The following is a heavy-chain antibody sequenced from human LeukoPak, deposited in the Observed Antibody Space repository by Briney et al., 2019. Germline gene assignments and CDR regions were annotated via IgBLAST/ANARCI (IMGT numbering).Heavy chain of an antibody. CDR3: ARGISPYYYMDV. CDR1: GYTFTSYD. CDR2: MDPNSGNT. J-gene: IGHJ6*03. Sequence: ASVKVSCKASGYTFTSYDINWVRQATGQGLEWMGWMDPNSGNTGYAQKFQGRVTITRNTSKSTAYMEVRSLRSEDTAVYYCARGISPYYYMDVWGKGTTVTVSS. V-gene: IGHV1-8*03.